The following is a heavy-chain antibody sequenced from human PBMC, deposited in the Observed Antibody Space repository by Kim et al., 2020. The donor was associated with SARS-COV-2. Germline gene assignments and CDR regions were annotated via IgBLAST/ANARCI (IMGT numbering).Heavy chain of an antibody. CDR1: GYTLTELS. J-gene: IGHJ5*02. D-gene: IGHD4-17*01. Sequence: ASVKVSCKVSGYTLTELSMHWVRQAPGKGLEWMGGFDPEDGETIYAQKFQGRVTMTEDTSTDTAYMELSSLRSEDTAVYYCATGDYGDLRSIAWFDPWGQGTLVTVSS. CDR3: ATGDYGDLRSIAWFDP. CDR2: FDPEDGET. V-gene: IGHV1-24*01.